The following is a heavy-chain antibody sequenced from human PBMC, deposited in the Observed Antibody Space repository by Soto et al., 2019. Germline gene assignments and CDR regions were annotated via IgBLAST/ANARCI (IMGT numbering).Heavy chain of an antibody. J-gene: IGHJ6*02. D-gene: IGHD5-12*01. CDR2: ISFDGDKK. CDR1: GFTFKNYA. V-gene: IGHV3-30-3*01. CDR3: AREDDYNYRYFNYGVDV. Sequence: QAQLVESGGGVVQPGRSLRLSCGASGFTFKNYALHWVRQAPGKGLEWVAVISFDGDKKYYADSVKGRFTISRDNFKNTLYLQLNNLRVEDAARYVCAREDDYNYRYFNYGVDVWGQGTTVTVSS.